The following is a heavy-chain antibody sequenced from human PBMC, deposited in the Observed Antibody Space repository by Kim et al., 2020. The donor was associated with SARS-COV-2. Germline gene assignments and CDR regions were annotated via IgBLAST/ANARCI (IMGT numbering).Heavy chain of an antibody. V-gene: IGHV3-48*02. J-gene: IGHJ3*02. CDR3: ARDKAYAFDI. CDR1: GFTFSSFS. Sequence: GGSLRLSCGASGFTFSSFSFNWIRQAPGKGLEWISYITIGGDGTQYADSVRGRFTISRDNVHNLIYLQMKSLRHEDTAIYYCARDKAYAFDIWGHGTMVT. CDR2: ITIGGDGT.